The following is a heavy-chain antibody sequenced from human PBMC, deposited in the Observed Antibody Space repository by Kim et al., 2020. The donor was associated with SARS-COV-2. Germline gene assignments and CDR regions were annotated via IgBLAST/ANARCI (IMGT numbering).Heavy chain of an antibody. Sequence: GGSLRLSCAASGFTFSSYAMSWVRQAPGKGLEWVSAISGSGGSTYYADSVKGRFTISRDNSKNTLYLQMNSLRAEDTAVYYCAKDRVYCGGDCYPHYFDYWGQGTLVTVSS. V-gene: IGHV3-23*01. D-gene: IGHD2-21*02. CDR1: GFTFSSYA. J-gene: IGHJ4*02. CDR3: AKDRVYCGGDCYPHYFDY. CDR2: ISGSGGST.